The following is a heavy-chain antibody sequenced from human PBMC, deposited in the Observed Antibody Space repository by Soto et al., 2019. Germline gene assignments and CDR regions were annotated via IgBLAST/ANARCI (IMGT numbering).Heavy chain of an antibody. CDR2: IYPGGGT. D-gene: IGHD3-10*01. CDR1: GHSINSDYY. CDR3: ARKGYYPSGRINLFDS. V-gene: IGHV4-38-2*02. Sequence: SETLSLTCTVAGHSINSDYYWGWIRQPPGKGLEWIGSIYPGGGTYYNPSLKSRVTISIDTSKNQFSLRLTSVTAADTAMYYCARKGYYPSGRINLFDSWGQGTMVTVYS. J-gene: IGHJ4*02.